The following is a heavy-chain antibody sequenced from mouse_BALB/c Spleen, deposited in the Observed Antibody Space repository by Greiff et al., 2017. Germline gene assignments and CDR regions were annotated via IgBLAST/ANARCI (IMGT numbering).Heavy chain of an antibody. V-gene: IGHV14-3*02. CDR3: ARGSTTGYYYAMDY. J-gene: IGHJ4*01. Sequence: VQPKESGAELVKPGASVKLSCTASGFNIKDTYMHWVKQRPEQGLEWIGRIDPANGNTKYDPKFQGKATITADTSSNTAYLQLSSLTSEDTAVYYCARGSTTGYYYAMDYWGQGTSVTVSS. CDR2: IDPANGNT. D-gene: IGHD2-14*01. CDR1: GFNIKDTY.